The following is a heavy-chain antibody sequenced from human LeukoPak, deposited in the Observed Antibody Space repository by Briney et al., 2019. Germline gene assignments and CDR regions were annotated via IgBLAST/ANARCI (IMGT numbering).Heavy chain of an antibody. CDR1: GFTAISNF. D-gene: IGHD5-18*01. V-gene: IGHV3-66*01. CDR2: INSGGIT. Sequence: GGSLRLSCAASGFTAISNFMSWVRQAPGKGLEWVSGINSGGITYYAGSVKGRFTNSRDNSKNTLYLQMNSLRVEDTAVYYCARTYNYGFHYWGQGTLVTVSS. CDR3: ARTYNYGFHY. J-gene: IGHJ4*02.